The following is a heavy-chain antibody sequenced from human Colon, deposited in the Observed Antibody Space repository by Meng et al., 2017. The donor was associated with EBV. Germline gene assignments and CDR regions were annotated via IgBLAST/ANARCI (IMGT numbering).Heavy chain of an antibody. Sequence: HAPQQAAVPGRGGRSRPPSPTVSVSWGPLSSRNWWSWVRQPPGKGLEWIGEIYHSGSTNYNPSLKSRVTISVDESKNQFSLRLSSVTAADTAVYYCARVGAYCGGDCYHPRWGQGTLVTVSS. CDR3: ARVGAYCGGDCYHPR. V-gene: IGHV4-4*02. CDR2: IYHSGST. D-gene: IGHD2-21*02. J-gene: IGHJ4*02. CDR1: WGPLSSRNW.